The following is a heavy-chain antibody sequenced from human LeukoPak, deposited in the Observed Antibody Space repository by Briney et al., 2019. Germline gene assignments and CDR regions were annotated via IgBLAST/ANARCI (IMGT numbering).Heavy chain of an antibody. CDR2: ITGSGGTT. Sequence: GGSLRLTGTGSGFAFGNYGMTWVRQPPGKGLEGGSAITGSGGTTRYTDSVTGRFTISRDNSGNTLFAQMNSLRDEDTAVYYCANDPNGDYLGAFDFWGPGTLVTVSS. D-gene: IGHD4-17*01. CDR3: ANDPNGDYLGAFDF. V-gene: IGHV3-23*01. J-gene: IGHJ3*01. CDR1: GFAFGNYG.